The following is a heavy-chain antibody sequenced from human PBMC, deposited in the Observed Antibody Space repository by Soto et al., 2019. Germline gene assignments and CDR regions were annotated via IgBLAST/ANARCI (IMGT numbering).Heavy chain of an antibody. CDR1: GYTFTGYY. D-gene: IGHD4-17*01. Sequence: RASVKVSWKASGYTFTGYYMHWVLQAPGQGLEWMGWINPNSGGTNYAQKFQGRVTMTRDTSISTAYMELSRLRSDDTAVYYCARAQITVTTNAFDIWGQGTMVTVSS. J-gene: IGHJ3*02. CDR3: ARAQITVTTNAFDI. CDR2: INPNSGGT. V-gene: IGHV1-2*02.